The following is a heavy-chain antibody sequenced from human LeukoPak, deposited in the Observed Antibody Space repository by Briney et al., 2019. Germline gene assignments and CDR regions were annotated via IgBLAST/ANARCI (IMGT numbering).Heavy chain of an antibody. CDR1: GGSFSGYY. Sequence: SETLSLTCAVYGGSFSGYYWSWIRQPLGKGLEWIGEINHSGSTNYNPSLKSRVTISVDTSKNQFSLKLSSVTAADTAVYYCARVRVIGVVPAATSPQGNWFDPWGQGTLVTVSS. V-gene: IGHV4-34*01. D-gene: IGHD2-2*01. J-gene: IGHJ5*02. CDR2: INHSGST. CDR3: ARVRVIGVVPAATSPQGNWFDP.